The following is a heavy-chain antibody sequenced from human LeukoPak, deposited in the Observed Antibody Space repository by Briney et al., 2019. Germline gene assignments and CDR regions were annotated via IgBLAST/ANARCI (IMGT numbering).Heavy chain of an antibody. D-gene: IGHD2-15*01. CDR2: ISSSGSTI. CDR1: GFTFSDYY. V-gene: IGHV3-11*01. J-gene: IGHJ6*02. CDR3: ARERYCSGGSCYGDVYYYGMDV. Sequence: GGSLRLSCAASGFTFSDYYMSWIRQAPGKGLEWVSYISSSGSTIYYADSVKGRFTISSDNAKNSLYLQMNSLRAEDTAVYYCARERYCSGGSCYGDVYYYGMDVWGQGTTVTVSS.